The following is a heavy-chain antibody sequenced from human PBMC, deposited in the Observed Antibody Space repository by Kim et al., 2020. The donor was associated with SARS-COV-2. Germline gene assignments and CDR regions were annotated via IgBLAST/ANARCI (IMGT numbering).Heavy chain of an antibody. V-gene: IGHV4-39*01. J-gene: IGHJ2*01. CDR1: GGSIFSSNYF. D-gene: IGHD5-12*01. CDR2: IYYSGSA. CDR3: ASTGGYSSAYRYFDL. Sequence: SETLSLTCTVSGGSIFSSNYFWGWIRQSPEKGLEWIGYIYYSGSAYYNPSLRSRVSISLDTFKNQYSLELTSLTAADTGLYFCASTGGYSSAYRYFDLWGRGTLVTVS.